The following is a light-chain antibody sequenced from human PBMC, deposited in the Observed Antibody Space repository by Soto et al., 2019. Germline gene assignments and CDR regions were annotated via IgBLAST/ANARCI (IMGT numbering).Light chain of an antibody. CDR3: QQYGSSRT. CDR2: GAS. Sequence: EIVLTQSPGTLSLSPGERATLSCRASQSVSSSYLAWYQQKPGQAPRLLIYGASSRATGIPDGFSGSGSGTDFTLTISGLEPEDFAVYYCQQYGSSRTFGQGTEVEIK. CDR1: QSVSSSY. V-gene: IGKV3-20*01. J-gene: IGKJ1*01.